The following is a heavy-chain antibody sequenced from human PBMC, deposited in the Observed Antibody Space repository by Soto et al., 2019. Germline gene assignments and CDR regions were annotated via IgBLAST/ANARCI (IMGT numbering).Heavy chain of an antibody. D-gene: IGHD3-10*01. CDR2: VSYDGSNT. J-gene: IGHJ6*02. CDR3: AKGGGSGSYRLDV. Sequence: QVQLVESGGGVVQPGRSLRLSCAASGFTFSTYGMHWVRQAPGKGLEWVADVSYDGSNTYYADSAKGRFTISRDNSKNMLYLQMNSLRAEDTAVYYCAKGGGSGSYRLDVWGQGTTVTVSS. CDR1: GFTFSTYG. V-gene: IGHV3-30*18.